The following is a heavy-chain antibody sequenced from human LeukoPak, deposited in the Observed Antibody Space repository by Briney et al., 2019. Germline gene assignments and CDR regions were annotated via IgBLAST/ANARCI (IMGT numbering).Heavy chain of an antibody. CDR2: NYWDSDRT. V-gene: IGHV3-9*01. CDR1: GFTQIDYG. J-gene: IGHJ6*02. D-gene: IGHD6-25*01. Sequence: GRSLRLSCAASGFTQIDYGMHWVRQIPGEGLGGVLGNYWDSDRTGYADSVKGGFSFSRNNAKNSLFLEMNSLRTEDTALYYCVKEMRPGGADVWGQGTTVTVSS. CDR3: VKEMRPGGADV.